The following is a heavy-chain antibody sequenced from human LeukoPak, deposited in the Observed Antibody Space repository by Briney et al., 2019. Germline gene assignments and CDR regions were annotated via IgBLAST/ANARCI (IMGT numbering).Heavy chain of an antibody. V-gene: IGHV4-4*09. D-gene: IGHD2-2*01. J-gene: IGHJ5*02. Sequence: PSETLSLTCTVSGGSISSYYWSWIRQPPGKGLEWIGYIYTSGSTNYNPSLKSRVTISVDTSKNQFSLKLSSVTAADTAVYYCARQVVVPVQPRGWFDPWGQGTLVTVSS. CDR3: ARQVVVPVQPRGWFDP. CDR2: IYTSGST. CDR1: GGSISSYY.